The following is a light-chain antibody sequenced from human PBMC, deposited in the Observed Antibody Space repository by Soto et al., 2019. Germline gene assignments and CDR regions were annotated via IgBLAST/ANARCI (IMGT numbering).Light chain of an antibody. Sequence: EIVMTQSPATLSVSPGERATLSCRASQSISTELAWYQQKPGQPPRLLIYSASTRATGVPASFTGSGSGSEFNLTISVLQSADFAVYSWQQGHNWPLTLGQGTRLE. J-gene: IGKJ2*01. CDR2: SAS. V-gene: IGKV3-15*01. CDR3: QQGHNWPLT. CDR1: QSISTE.